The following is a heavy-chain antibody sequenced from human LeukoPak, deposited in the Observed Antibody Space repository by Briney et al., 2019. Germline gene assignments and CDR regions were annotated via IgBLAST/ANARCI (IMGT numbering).Heavy chain of an antibody. V-gene: IGHV3-30*18. CDR2: ISYDGSKG. D-gene: IGHD4-23*01. CDR1: GFTFSTSG. CDR3: TNTAPNGGPS. J-gene: IGHJ5*02. Sequence: GGSLRLSCAASGFTFSTSGMHWVRQAPGKGPEWVALISYDGSKGYYADSVKGRFTISRDNSKNTLHLQMNSLRGEDTAVYYCTNTAPNGGPSWGQGTLVTVSS.